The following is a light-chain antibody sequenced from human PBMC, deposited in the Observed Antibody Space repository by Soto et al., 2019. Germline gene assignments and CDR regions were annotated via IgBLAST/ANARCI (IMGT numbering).Light chain of an antibody. Sequence: DIQMTQSPSTLSGSVGDRVTITCRASQTISSWLAWYQQKPGKAPKLLIYAASTLQSGVPSRFSGSGSGTEFTLTISSLQPDDFATYYCQQYNSYSFGQGTKVDI. CDR2: AAS. J-gene: IGKJ1*01. CDR1: QTISSW. V-gene: IGKV1-5*01. CDR3: QQYNSYS.